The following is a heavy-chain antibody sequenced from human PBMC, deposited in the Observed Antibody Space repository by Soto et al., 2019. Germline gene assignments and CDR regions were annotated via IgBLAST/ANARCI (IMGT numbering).Heavy chain of an antibody. CDR1: GFNFSNHW. V-gene: IGHV3-74*01. Sequence: GGSLRLSCAASGFNFSNHWMHWVRQRPGEGLVWVSRITSDGKSKAYAESVKGRFAISRDNAKNTLYLQMNGLTAEDTAVYYCARESGDWPLNWFDPWGLGTLVTV. D-gene: IGHD2-21*02. CDR2: ITSDGKSK. CDR3: ARESGDWPLNWFDP. J-gene: IGHJ5*02.